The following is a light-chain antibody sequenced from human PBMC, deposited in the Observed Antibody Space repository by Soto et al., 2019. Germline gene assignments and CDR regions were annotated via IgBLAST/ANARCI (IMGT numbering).Light chain of an antibody. CDR1: SSNIGSNY. Sequence: QSVLTQPPSASATPGQRITISCFGSSSNIGSNYGYWYQQLPGTAPKLLISRDDERPSGVPDRFSGSKSGTSASLAISGVRSEDEADYYCGTWDSSLSAGVFGGGTKLTVL. V-gene: IGLV1-47*01. J-gene: IGLJ3*02. CDR2: RDD. CDR3: GTWDSSLSAGV.